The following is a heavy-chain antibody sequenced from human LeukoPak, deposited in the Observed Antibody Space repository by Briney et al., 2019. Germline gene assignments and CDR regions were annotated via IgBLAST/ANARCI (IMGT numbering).Heavy chain of an antibody. CDR2: IYYSGST. CDR1: GGSISSSSYY. J-gene: IGHJ3*02. CDR3: ARYYYDNSGSIYAFDI. D-gene: IGHD3-22*01. V-gene: IGHV4-39*07. Sequence: PSETLSLTCTVSGGSISSSSYYWGWIRQPPGKGLEWIGSIYYSGSTYYNPSLKSRVTISVDTSKNQFSLKLSSVTTADTGVYYCARYYYDNSGSIYAFDIWGQGTMVTVSS.